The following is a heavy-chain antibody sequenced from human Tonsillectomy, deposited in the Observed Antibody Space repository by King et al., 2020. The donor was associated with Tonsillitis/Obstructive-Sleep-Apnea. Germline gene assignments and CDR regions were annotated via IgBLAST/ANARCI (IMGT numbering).Heavy chain of an antibody. V-gene: IGHV4-59*01. CDR2: IYYTGST. J-gene: IGHJ4*02. D-gene: IGHD2-15*01. CDR3: AGGAAYCSGGSCYSPGFDY. Sequence: VQLQESGPGLVKPSETLSLTCTVSGGSINSYYWTWIRQPPGKGLEWIGYIYYTGSTNYNPSLTSRVTISMDTSKNQFSLKLSSVTAADTAVYYCAGGAAYCSGGSCYSPGFDYWGQGTLITVSS. CDR1: GGSINSYY.